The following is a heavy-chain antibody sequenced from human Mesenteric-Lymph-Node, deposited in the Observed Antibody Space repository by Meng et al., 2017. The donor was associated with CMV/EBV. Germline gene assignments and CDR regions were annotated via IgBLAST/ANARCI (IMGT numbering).Heavy chain of an antibody. Sequence: SETLSLTCAVYGGSFSGHYWSWISQPPGKGLEWIGEINHSGSTNYNPSLKSRVTISVDTSKNQFSLKLTSVTAADTAMYYCAASITIFGVVKSFDYWGQGTLVTVSS. V-gene: IGHV4-34*01. D-gene: IGHD3-3*01. CDR2: INHSGST. J-gene: IGHJ4*02. CDR3: AASITIFGVVKSFDY. CDR1: GGSFSGHY.